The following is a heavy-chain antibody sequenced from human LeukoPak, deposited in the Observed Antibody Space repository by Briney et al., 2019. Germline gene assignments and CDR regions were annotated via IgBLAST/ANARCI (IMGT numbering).Heavy chain of an antibody. CDR3: AKDPGVVVAATGWFDP. Sequence: GGSRRLSCAASGFTFSSYAMSWVRQAPGKGLEWVSAISGSGGSTYYADSVKGRFTISRDNSKNTLYLQMNSLRAEDTAVYYCAKDPGVVVAATGWFDPWGQGTLIT. J-gene: IGHJ5*02. D-gene: IGHD2-15*01. CDR1: GFTFSSYA. CDR2: ISGSGGST. V-gene: IGHV3-23*01.